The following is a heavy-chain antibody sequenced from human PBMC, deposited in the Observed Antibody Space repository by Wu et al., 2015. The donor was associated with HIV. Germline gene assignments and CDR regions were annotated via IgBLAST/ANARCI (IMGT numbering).Heavy chain of an antibody. CDR2: ILPMFGTT. D-gene: IGHD3-22*01. CDR1: GGTFSSYA. V-gene: IGHV1-69*12. J-gene: IGHJ3*02. Sequence: QVQLVQSGAEVRKPGSSVKVSCKASGGTFSSYAISWVRQAPGQGLEWMGGILPMFGTTKYVQKFQGRVTIIADESRSSVYLDLSSLRSDDMAVLLRAREIEGRWLQRNQIPFDIW. CDR3: AREIEGRWLQRNQIPFDI.